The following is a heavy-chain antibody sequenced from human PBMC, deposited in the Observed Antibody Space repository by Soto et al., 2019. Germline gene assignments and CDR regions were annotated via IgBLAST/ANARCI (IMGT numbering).Heavy chain of an antibody. D-gene: IGHD1-26*01. CDR2: ISGRGDST. CDR1: GFTFSTYA. Sequence: EVQLLESGGGLVQPGGSLRLSCAASGFTFSTYAMSWVRQAPGKGLEWVSAISGRGDSTYYADSAKGRFTTSRDNAKNPRSLQMSRRRAEETAVYYCARRGSGSDRDYWGQGPVVTGSS. CDR3: ARRGSGSDRDY. J-gene: IGHJ4*02. V-gene: IGHV3-23*01.